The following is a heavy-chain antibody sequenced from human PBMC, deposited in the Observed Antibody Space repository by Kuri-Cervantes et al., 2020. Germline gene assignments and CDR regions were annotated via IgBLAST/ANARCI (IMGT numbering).Heavy chain of an antibody. CDR3: ARWGDTAMVREYYFDY. D-gene: IGHD5-18*01. CDR1: GFTFSSYA. J-gene: IGHJ4*02. CDR2: ISGSGGST. Sequence: GESLKISCAASGFTFSSYAMSWVRQAPGKGLEWVSAISGSGGSTYYADSVKGRFTISRDNAKNSLYLQMNSLRAEDTAVYYCARWGDTAMVREYYFDYWGQGTLVTVSS. V-gene: IGHV3-23*01.